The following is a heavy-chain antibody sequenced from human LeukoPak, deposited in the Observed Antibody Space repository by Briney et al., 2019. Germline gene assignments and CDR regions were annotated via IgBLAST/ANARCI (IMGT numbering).Heavy chain of an antibody. CDR2: ITRSSTTI. D-gene: IGHD2-21*01. V-gene: IGHV3-48*01. Sequence: GGSLRLSCAASGFNFSIYSMNWVRQAPGKGLEWVSYITRSSTTIYYAGSVKGRFTISRDNSKNTLYLQMNSLRAEDTAVYYCARGLWAYCGGDCPYFDYWGQGTLVTVSS. J-gene: IGHJ4*02. CDR3: ARGLWAYCGGDCPYFDY. CDR1: GFNFSIYS.